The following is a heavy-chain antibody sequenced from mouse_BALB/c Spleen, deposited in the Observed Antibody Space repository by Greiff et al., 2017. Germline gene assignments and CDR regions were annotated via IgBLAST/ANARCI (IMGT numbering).Heavy chain of an antibody. Sequence: VTLKESGAELVKPGASVKLSCTASGFSIKDTYMHWVKQRPEQGLEWIGRIDPANGNTKYDPKFQGKATITADTSSNTAYLQLSSLTSEDTAVYYCALLRGFAYWGQGTLVTVSA. J-gene: IGHJ3*01. V-gene: IGHV14-3*02. CDR1: GFSIKDTY. CDR3: ALLRGFAY. D-gene: IGHD1-1*01. CDR2: IDPANGNT.